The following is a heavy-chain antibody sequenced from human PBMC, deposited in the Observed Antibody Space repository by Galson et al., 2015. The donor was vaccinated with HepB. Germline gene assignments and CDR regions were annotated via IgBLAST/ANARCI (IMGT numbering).Heavy chain of an antibody. CDR3: ARAPDSGWYYFDY. CDR1: GFTFSSYA. CDR2: ISYDGSNK. D-gene: IGHD6-19*01. J-gene: IGHJ4*02. Sequence: SLRLSCAASGFTFSSYAMHWVRQAPGKGLEWVAVISYDGSNKYYADSVKGRFTISRDNSKNTLYLQMNSLRAEDTAVYYCARAPDSGWYYFDYWGQGTLVTVSS. V-gene: IGHV3-30-3*01.